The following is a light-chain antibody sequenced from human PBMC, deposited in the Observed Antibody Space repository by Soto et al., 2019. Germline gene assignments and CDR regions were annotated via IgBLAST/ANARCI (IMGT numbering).Light chain of an antibody. V-gene: IGKV3-15*01. Sequence: EIVLTQSPGTLSLSPGERATLSCRASHIVMKDLAWYQQKPGQAPRLLIYDTSTRASGIPPRFSGGGSGTEFSLTISSLQSEDFAVYYCQQYNKWPLTFGGGTKVDIK. CDR2: DTS. CDR3: QQYNKWPLT. CDR1: HIVMKD. J-gene: IGKJ4*01.